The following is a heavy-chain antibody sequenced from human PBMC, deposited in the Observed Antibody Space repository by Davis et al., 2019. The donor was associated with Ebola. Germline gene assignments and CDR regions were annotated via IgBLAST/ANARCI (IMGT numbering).Heavy chain of an antibody. Sequence: GGSLRLSCAASRFTFSSYAMHWVRQAPGKGLEWVAVISYDGSNKYYADSVKGRFTISRDNSKNTLYLQMNSLRAEDTAVYYCARVQYYYDSSGYYSDHFDYWGQGTLVTVSS. D-gene: IGHD3-22*01. CDR2: ISYDGSNK. CDR3: ARVQYYYDSSGYYSDHFDY. CDR1: RFTFSSYA. V-gene: IGHV3-30-3*01. J-gene: IGHJ4*02.